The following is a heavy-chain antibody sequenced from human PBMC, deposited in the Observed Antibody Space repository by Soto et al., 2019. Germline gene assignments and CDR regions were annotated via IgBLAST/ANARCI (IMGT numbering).Heavy chain of an antibody. V-gene: IGHV3-30-3*01. D-gene: IGHD3-3*01. CDR1: GFTFSSYA. CDR2: ISYDGSNK. CDR3: ARAGFWSGYYTGFDY. Sequence: GGSLRLSCAASGFTFSSYAMHWVRQAPGKGLEWVAVISYDGSNKYYADSVKGRFTISRDNSKNTLYLQMNSLRAEDTAVYYCARAGFWSGYYTGFDYWGQGTLVTVSS. J-gene: IGHJ4*02.